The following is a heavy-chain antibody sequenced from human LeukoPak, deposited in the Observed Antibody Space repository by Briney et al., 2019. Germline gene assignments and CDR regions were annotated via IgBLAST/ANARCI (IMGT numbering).Heavy chain of an antibody. J-gene: IGHJ5*02. CDR3: ARDGLVEQWPVGWFDP. Sequence: SETLSLTCTVSGYSISSGYYWGWIRQPPGKGLEWIGSIYHSGSTYYNPSLKSRVTISVDTSKNQFSLKLSSVTAADTVVYYCARDGLVEQWPVGWFDPWGQGTLVTVSS. CDR2: IYHSGST. V-gene: IGHV4-38-2*02. CDR1: GYSISSGYY. D-gene: IGHD6-19*01.